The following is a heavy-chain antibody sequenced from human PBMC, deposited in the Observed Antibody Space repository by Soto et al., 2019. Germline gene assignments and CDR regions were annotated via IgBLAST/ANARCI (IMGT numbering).Heavy chain of an antibody. Sequence: QELVVESGGGVVQPGRSLRLSCAASGFSVSSYAMHWVRQAPGKGLEWVALISYDGINEYHADSVKGRFTISRDTSKNTLYLRMNSLRAEDTALYFCARSIAVAEAPDHWGQGTLVTVSS. CDR3: ARSIAVAEAPDH. J-gene: IGHJ4*02. D-gene: IGHD6-19*01. V-gene: IGHV3-30-3*01. CDR2: ISYDGINE. CDR1: GFSVSSYA.